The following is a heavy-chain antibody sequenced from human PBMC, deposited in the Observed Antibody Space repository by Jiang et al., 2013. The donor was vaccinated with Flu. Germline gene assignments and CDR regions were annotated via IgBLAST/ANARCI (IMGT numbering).Heavy chain of an antibody. Sequence: GPGLVKPSETLSLICTVSGYSINSGHFWGWIRQSQGKGLEWIATIFHSGSTYYNPSLNSRVTISVDISRNQFSLKMTSVTAADTAIYYCASADFWSASHGSFDLWGQGVLVTVSS. V-gene: IGHV4-38-2*02. D-gene: IGHD3-3*01. CDR3: ASADFWSASHGSFDL. CDR1: GYSINSGHF. J-gene: IGHJ4*02. CDR2: IFHSGST.